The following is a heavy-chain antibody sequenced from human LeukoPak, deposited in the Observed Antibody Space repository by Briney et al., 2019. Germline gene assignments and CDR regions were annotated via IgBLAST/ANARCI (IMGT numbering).Heavy chain of an antibody. V-gene: IGHV4-31*03. CDR1: GGSISSGGYY. CDR3: ARGPSFGSTSRFDL. CDR2: IYYSGST. D-gene: IGHD6-13*01. J-gene: IGHJ2*01. Sequence: SQTLSLTCTVSGGSISSGGYYCSWIRQHPGKGLEWIGYIYYSGSTYYNPSLKSRVTISVDTSKNQFSLKLSSVTAADTAVYYCARGPSFGSTSRFDLWGRGTLVTVSS.